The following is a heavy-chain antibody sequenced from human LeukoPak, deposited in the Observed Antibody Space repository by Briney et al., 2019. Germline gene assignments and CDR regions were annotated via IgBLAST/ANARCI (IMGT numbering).Heavy chain of an antibody. Sequence: SETLSLTCAVYGGSFSGYYWGWIRQPPGKGLEWIVTIYHSGNTYYKPSLKSRVTISVDTSKNQFSLKLSSVTAADTAIYYCARDSSSDFDYWGQGTLVTVSS. CDR2: IYHSGNT. CDR3: ARDSSSDFDY. D-gene: IGHD6-6*01. CDR1: GGSFSGYY. J-gene: IGHJ4*02. V-gene: IGHV4-38-2*02.